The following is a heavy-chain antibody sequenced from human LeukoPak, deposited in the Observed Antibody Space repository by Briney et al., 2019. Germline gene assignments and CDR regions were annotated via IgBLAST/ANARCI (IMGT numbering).Heavy chain of an antibody. CDR2: MNPNSGNT. Sequence: GASVKVSCKASGYTFTSYDINWVRQATGQGLEWMGWMNPNSGNTGYAQKFQGRVTITRNTSISTAYMELSSLRSEDTAVYYCARGAYYDSSGYYPRGAFDIWGQGTMVTVSS. CDR1: GYTFTSYD. V-gene: IGHV1-8*03. CDR3: ARGAYYDSSGYYPRGAFDI. D-gene: IGHD3-22*01. J-gene: IGHJ3*02.